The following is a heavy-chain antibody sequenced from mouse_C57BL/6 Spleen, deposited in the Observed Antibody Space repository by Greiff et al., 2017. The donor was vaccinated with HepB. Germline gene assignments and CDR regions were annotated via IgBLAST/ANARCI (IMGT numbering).Heavy chain of an antibody. Sequence: EVHLVESGGGLVKPGGSLKLSCAASGFTFSDYGMHWVRQAPEKGLEWVAYISSGSSTIYYADTVKGRFTISRDNAKNTLFLQMTSLRSEDTAMYYCARITTDYYAMDYWGQGTSVTVSS. D-gene: IGHD1-1*01. CDR3: ARITTDYYAMDY. CDR1: GFTFSDYG. J-gene: IGHJ4*01. CDR2: ISSGSSTI. V-gene: IGHV5-17*01.